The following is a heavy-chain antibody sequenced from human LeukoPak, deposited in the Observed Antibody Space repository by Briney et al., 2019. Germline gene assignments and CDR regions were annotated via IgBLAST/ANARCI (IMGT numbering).Heavy chain of an antibody. CDR3: IDWGVATILHGY. CDR1: GFTFSGYA. D-gene: IGHD5-12*01. V-gene: IGHV3-23*01. Sequence: PGGSLRLSCAASGFTFSGYAMSWVRQAPGKGLEWVSAISGSGGSTYYADSVKGRFTISRDNSKNTLYLQMNSLRAEDTAVYYCIDWGVATILHGYWGQGTLVTVSS. CDR2: ISGSGGST. J-gene: IGHJ4*02.